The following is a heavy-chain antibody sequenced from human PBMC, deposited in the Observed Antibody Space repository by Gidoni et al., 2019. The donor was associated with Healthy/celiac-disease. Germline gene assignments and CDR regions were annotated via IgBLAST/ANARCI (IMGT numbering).Heavy chain of an antibody. D-gene: IGHD6-19*01. Sequence: EVQLVESGGGLVQPGRSLRLSCAASGFTFDDFAMHWVRQAPGKVLEWVSGSSWNSGSIGYADSVKGRFTISRDNAKNSLYLQMNSLRAEDTALYYCAKDTAAGGYSSGWYGVIDYWGQGTLVTVSS. V-gene: IGHV3-9*01. CDR1: GFTFDDFA. J-gene: IGHJ4*02. CDR3: AKDTAAGGYSSGWYGVIDY. CDR2: SSWNSGSI.